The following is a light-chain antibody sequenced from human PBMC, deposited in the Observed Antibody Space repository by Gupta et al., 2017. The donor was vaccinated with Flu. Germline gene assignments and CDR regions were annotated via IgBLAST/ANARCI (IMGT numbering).Light chain of an antibody. Sequence: QSVLTQPPSASGTPGQRITISCSGTSSTIVSHSVCWYQLLPGTAPKLLIFWDYQRPSGAPARFSCSKTGTQASPPTSGLRSEDEAYYYCAVWDDSMSSWGFGGGTKLTVL. CDR2: WDY. V-gene: IGLV1-47*01. CDR3: AVWDDSMSSWG. CDR1: SSTIVSHS. J-gene: IGLJ3*02.